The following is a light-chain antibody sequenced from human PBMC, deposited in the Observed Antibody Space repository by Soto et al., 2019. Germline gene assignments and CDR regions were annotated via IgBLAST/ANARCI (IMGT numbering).Light chain of an antibody. CDR3: QQTYKTPLT. V-gene: IGKV1-39*01. CDR2: AAS. Sequence: DIQMTQSPSALSASVGDRVTITCRASQSITNYLNWYQHKPGQAPNLLIYAASTLQAGVPSRFRGSGSGTDFTLTISVLQPEDSATYYCQQTYKTPLTFGQGTKVDI. CDR1: QSITNY. J-gene: IGKJ1*01.